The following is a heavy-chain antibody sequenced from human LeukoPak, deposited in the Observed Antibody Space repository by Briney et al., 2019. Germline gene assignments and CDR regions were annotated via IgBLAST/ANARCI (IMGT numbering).Heavy chain of an antibody. Sequence: SVKVSCKASGGTFSSYTISWVRQAPGQGLEWMGRITPIFGIANYAQKFQGRVTITADKSTSTAYMELSSLRSEDTAVYYCARESIAALPDYWGQGTLVTVSS. CDR3: ARESIAALPDY. J-gene: IGHJ4*02. CDR2: ITPIFGIA. D-gene: IGHD6-6*01. CDR1: GGTFSSYT. V-gene: IGHV1-69*02.